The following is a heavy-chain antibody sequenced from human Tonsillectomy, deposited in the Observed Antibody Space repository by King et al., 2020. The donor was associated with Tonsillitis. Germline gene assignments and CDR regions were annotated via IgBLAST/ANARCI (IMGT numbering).Heavy chain of an antibody. CDR1: GFTFGDYA. Sequence: VQLVEFGGGLVKPGRSLRLSCTASGFTFGDYAMSWFRQAPGKGLEWVGFIRRKAYGGTTEYAASVKGRFTISRDDSKSIAYLQMNSLKTEDTAVYYCTRVSTEVDFAYWGQGTLVTVSS. D-gene: IGHD2-15*01. J-gene: IGHJ4*02. V-gene: IGHV3-49*05. CDR3: TRVSTEVDFAY. CDR2: IRRKAYGGTT.